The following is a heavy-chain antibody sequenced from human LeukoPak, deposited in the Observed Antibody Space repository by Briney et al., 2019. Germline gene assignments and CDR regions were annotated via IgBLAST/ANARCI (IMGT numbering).Heavy chain of an antibody. CDR3: ATDYSQGARAQLPPGRY. CDR1: GYTLTELS. CDR2: FDPEDGEK. Sequence: ASVKVSCKVSGYTLTELSMHWVRQAPGKGLEWMGGFDPEDGEKIYAQKFQGRVTMTEDTSTDTAYMELSSLRSEDTAVYYCATDYSQGARAQLPPGRYWGQGTLVTVSS. D-gene: IGHD2-2*01. V-gene: IGHV1-24*01. J-gene: IGHJ4*02.